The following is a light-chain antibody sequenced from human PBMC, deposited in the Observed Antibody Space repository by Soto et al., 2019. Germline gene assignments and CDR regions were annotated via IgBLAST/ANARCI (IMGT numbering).Light chain of an antibody. CDR3: QQYDSSPRT. Sequence: EIVLTQSPGTLSLSPGERATLSCRASQSVSSSYLAWYQQKPGQAPRLLIYRTSNWATGIPDRFSGSGSGTDVTLTISRLEPEDFAVYWCQQYDSSPRTFGQGTKVEIK. CDR2: RTS. CDR1: QSVSSSY. V-gene: IGKV3-20*01. J-gene: IGKJ1*01.